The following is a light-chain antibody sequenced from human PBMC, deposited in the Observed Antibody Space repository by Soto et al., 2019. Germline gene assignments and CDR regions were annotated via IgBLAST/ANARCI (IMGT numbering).Light chain of an antibody. CDR3: SSYAGTNSVV. J-gene: IGLJ2*01. CDR1: SSDVGAYNY. CDR2: EVS. V-gene: IGLV2-8*01. Sequence: QSALTQPPSASGSPGQSVAISCTGTSSDVGAYNYVSWYQQFPGKVPKLMIYEVSKRPSGVPDRFSGSKSGNTASLTVSGLQAEDEDDYFCSSYAGTNSVVFGGGTKVTVL.